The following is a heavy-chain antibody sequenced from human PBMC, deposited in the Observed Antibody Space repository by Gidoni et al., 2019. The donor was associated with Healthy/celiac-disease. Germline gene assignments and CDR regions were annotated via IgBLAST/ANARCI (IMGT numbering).Heavy chain of an antibody. CDR3: ACSYDYVWGSYLPDAFDI. J-gene: IGHJ3*02. D-gene: IGHD3-16*02. V-gene: IGHV3-66*01. CDR2: IYSGGSK. Sequence: EVQLVESGGGLVQPGGSLRLSCAASGFTVSSNYMSWVRQAPGKGRDGVSVIYSGGSKYYADSVKGRFTISRDNSKNTLDLQMNSLRAEDTAVYYCACSYDYVWGSYLPDAFDIWGQGTMVTVSS. CDR1: GFTVSSNY.